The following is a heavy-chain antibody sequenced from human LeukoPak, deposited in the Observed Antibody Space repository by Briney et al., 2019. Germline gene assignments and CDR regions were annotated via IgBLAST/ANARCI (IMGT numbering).Heavy chain of an antibody. V-gene: IGHV3-15*01. Sequence: GGSLRLSCAASGFTFSSAWMNWVRQAPGKGLEWVGRIKSTTDGGATDYAAPVKGRFTISRDDSKNAVHLQMNSLKTEDTAVYYCTTGHELSGYYWAPDYWGQGTLVTVSS. CDR2: IKSTTDGGAT. D-gene: IGHD1-20*01. CDR1: GFTFSSAW. J-gene: IGHJ4*02. CDR3: TTGHELSGYYWAPDY.